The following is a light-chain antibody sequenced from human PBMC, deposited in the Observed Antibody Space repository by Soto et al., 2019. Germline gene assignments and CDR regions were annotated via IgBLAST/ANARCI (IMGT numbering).Light chain of an antibody. Sequence: EIVLTQSPGTLSLSPGERATLSCRASQSVSSSYLAWYQQKPGQAPRLLIYGASSRATGIPDRFSGSGSGRDFPLTIRRLEPEDFAGYYCQQYGSQPLYTFGQGTKREIK. J-gene: IGKJ2*01. CDR2: GAS. CDR3: QQYGSQPLYT. CDR1: QSVSSSY. V-gene: IGKV3-20*01.